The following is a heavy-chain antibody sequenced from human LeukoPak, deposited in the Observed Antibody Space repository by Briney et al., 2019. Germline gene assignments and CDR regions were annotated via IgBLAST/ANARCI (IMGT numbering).Heavy chain of an antibody. Sequence: GGSLRLSCAASGFTFSSYAMSWVRQAPGKGLEWVSAISGSGGSTYYADSVKGRFTISRDNSENTLYLQMNSLRAEDTAVYYCAKDLKATPIAVAAQGFDYWGQGTLVTVSS. CDR2: ISGSGGST. V-gene: IGHV3-23*01. CDR3: AKDLKATPIAVAAQGFDY. D-gene: IGHD6-19*01. CDR1: GFTFSSYA. J-gene: IGHJ4*02.